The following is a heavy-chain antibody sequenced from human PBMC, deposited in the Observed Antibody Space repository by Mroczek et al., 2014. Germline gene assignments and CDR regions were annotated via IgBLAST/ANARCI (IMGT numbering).Heavy chain of an antibody. CDR3: ARGSGDSSGYYLYYFDY. CDR2: IYSGGST. J-gene: IGHJ4*02. V-gene: IGHV3-66*02. CDR1: GFTVSSNY. D-gene: IGHD3-22*01. Sequence: VQLVESGGGLVQPGGSLRLSCAASGFTVSSNYMSWVRQAPGKGLEWVSVIYSGGSTYYADSVKGRFTISRDNSKNTLYLQMNSLRAEDXAVYYCARGSGDSSGYYLYYFDYWGQGTLVTVSS.